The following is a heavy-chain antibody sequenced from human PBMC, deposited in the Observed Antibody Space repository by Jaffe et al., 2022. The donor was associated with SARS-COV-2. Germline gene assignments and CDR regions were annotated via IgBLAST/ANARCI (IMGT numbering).Heavy chain of an antibody. CDR3: ARDRPRSYGNWFAP. Sequence: QIQMVQSGAEVKRPGASVKVSCQASGYTFTSYGITWVRQAPGQGLEWMGWISGYGGDTNYAQKFQGRVTMTTDTSTNTAYMELRSLDFDDTAVYYCARDRPRSYGNWFAPWGQGTLVTVSS. CDR1: GYTFTSYG. V-gene: IGHV1-18*01. CDR2: ISGYGGDT. D-gene: IGHD4-17*01. J-gene: IGHJ5*02.